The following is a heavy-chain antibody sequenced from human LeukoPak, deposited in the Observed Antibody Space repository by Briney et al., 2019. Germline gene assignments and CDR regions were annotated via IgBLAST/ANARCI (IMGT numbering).Heavy chain of an antibody. CDR2: MNATSGKT. D-gene: IGHD3-9*01. CDR3: AKYKSGDYFDAGKRYYFDQ. Sequence: ASVKVSCKASGYTFTSYGINWVRQAPGQGLDWMGWMNATSGKTGQAQKFQGRITMTRDTSISTAYMELSSLRPEDTAVYYCAKYKSGDYFDAGKRYYFDQWGQGTPVTVSS. CDR1: GYTFTSYG. V-gene: IGHV1-8*01. J-gene: IGHJ4*02.